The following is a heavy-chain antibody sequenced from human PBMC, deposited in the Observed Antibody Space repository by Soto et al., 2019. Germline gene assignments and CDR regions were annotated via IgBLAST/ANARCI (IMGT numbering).Heavy chain of an antibody. CDR2: ISSSSSTI. Sequence: EVQLVESGGGLVQPGGSLRLSCAASGFTFSSYSMNWVRQAPGKGLEWVSYISSSSSTIYYADSVKGRFTISRDNAKNSLYLQMNSLRDEDTAVYYCARVAYCGGDCYTFVYWGQGTLVTVSS. CDR1: GFTFSSYS. CDR3: ARVAYCGGDCYTFVY. J-gene: IGHJ4*02. V-gene: IGHV3-48*02. D-gene: IGHD2-21*02.